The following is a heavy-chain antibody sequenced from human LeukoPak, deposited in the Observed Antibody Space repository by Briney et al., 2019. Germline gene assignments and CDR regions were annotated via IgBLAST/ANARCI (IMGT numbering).Heavy chain of an antibody. CDR3: AREKIAMRAFDS. CDR1: GGSISSSNW. CDR2: IYHSGST. V-gene: IGHV4-4*02. J-gene: IGHJ4*02. Sequence: PSGTLSLTCAVSGGSISSSNWWSWVRQPPGKGLEWIGEIYHSGSTNYNPSLKSRVTISVDKSKNQFSLRLNSVTAADTAIYYCAREKIAMRAFDSWGQGTLVTVSS. D-gene: IGHD2-2*01.